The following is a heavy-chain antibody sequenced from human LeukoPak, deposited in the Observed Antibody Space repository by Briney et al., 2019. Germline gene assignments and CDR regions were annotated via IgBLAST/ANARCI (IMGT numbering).Heavy chain of an antibody. J-gene: IGHJ4*02. V-gene: IGHV1-24*01. CDR3: ATLLKWELPTYFDY. Sequence: EASVKVSCKVSGYTLTELSMHWVRQAPGKGLEWMGGFDPEDGETIYAQKFQGRVTMTEDTSTDTAYMELSSLRSEDTAVYYCATLLKWELPTYFDYWGQGTLVTVSS. CDR1: GYTLTELS. CDR2: FDPEDGET. D-gene: IGHD1-26*01.